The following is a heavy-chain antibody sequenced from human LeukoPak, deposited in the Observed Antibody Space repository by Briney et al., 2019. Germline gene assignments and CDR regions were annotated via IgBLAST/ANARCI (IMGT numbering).Heavy chain of an antibody. D-gene: IGHD3-22*01. CDR2: IDWDDDK. CDR1: GFSLSTNGMR. CDR3: ARMGYYNSSDYYYAD. V-gene: IGHV2-70*04. Sequence: SGPTLVNPTQTLTLTCTFSGFSLSTNGMRVSWIRQPPGKALEWLARIDWDDDKFYSTSLKTRLTISKDTSKNQVVLTMTNMDPVDTATYYCARMGYYNSSDYYYADWGQGTLVTVSS. J-gene: IGHJ4*02.